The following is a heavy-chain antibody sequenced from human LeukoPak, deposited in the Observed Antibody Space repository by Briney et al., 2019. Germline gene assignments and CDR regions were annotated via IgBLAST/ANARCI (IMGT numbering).Heavy chain of an antibody. J-gene: IGHJ4*02. Sequence: PGGFLRLSCAASGFTFSDYYMSWIRQAPGKGLEWVAVISYDGSNKYYADSVKGRFTISRDNSKNTLYLQMNSLRAEDTAVYYCARGIRDGYKKGYYFDYWGQGTLVTVSS. D-gene: IGHD5-24*01. CDR2: ISYDGSNK. CDR3: ARGIRDGYKKGYYFDY. V-gene: IGHV3-30-3*01. CDR1: GFTFSDYY.